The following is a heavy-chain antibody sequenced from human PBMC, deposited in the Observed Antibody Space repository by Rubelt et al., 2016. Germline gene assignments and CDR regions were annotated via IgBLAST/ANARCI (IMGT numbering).Heavy chain of an antibody. CDR1: GYTFTSYG. D-gene: IGHD3-22*01. J-gene: IGHJ4*02. V-gene: IGHV1-18*01. CDR2: ISAYNGNT. CDR3: ASDADYYDSSGYYPY. Sequence: QVQLVQSGAEVKKPGASVKVSCKASGYTFTSYGISWVRQAPGQGLEWMGWISAYNGNTNYAQKLQGRVTMTPDTSTSTAYMELRSLRSDDTAVYYCASDADYYDSSGYYPYWGQGTLVTVSS.